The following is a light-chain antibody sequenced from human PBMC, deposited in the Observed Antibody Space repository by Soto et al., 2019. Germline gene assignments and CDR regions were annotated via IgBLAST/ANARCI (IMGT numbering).Light chain of an antibody. CDR2: EVN. CDR1: SSDIGAYDY. Sequence: QSALTQPSSLSGSPGQSITISCTGTSSDIGAYDYVSWFQQHPGKAPKLMISEVNNRPSGVSNRFSGSKSGNTAYLTISGLQVEDEAEYYCCSYAGSTSLFFGGGTKLTGL. J-gene: IGLJ2*01. CDR3: CSYAGSTSLF. V-gene: IGLV2-14*01.